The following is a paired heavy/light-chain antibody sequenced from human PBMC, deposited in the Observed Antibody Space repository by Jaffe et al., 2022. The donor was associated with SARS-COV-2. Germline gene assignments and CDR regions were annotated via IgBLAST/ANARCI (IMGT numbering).Light chain of an antibody. J-gene: IGKJ1*01. V-gene: IGKV1-5*03. CDR3: QQYNGYSRT. CDR1: QRISSW. CDR2: KAS. Sequence: DIQMTQSPSTLSASVGDRVTITCRASQRISSWLAWYQQKPGKAPKLLIYKASSLVSGVPSRFSGSGSGTEFTLTINSLQPDDFGVYYCQQYNGYSRTFGQGTKVDLK.
Heavy chain of an antibody. CDR3: AREGRFWSGFNPFES. CDR2: FYTSGSS. CDR1: GVSISSGTDY. D-gene: IGHD3-3*01. V-gene: IGHV4-61*02. J-gene: IGHJ4*02. Sequence: QVQLQESGPGLVKPSQTLSLTCTVSGVSISSGTDYLSWIRQSAGKGLEWIGSFYTSGSSNYSPSFKSRVTMSVDTSKNQFSLNLNSVTVADTAVYFCAREGRFWSGFNPFESWGQGIPVAVSS.